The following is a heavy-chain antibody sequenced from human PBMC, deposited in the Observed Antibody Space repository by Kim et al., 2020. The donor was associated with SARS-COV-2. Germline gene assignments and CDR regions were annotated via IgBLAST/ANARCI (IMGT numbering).Heavy chain of an antibody. CDR1: GGSFSGYY. D-gene: IGHD2-15*01. J-gene: IGHJ4*02. V-gene: IGHV4-34*01. Sequence: SETLSLTCAVYGGSFSGYYWSWIRQPPGKGLEWIGEINHSGSTNYNPSLKSRVTISVDTSKNQFSLKLSSVTAADTAVYYCARGYCSGGSCYSLYYWGQG. CDR3: ARGYCSGGSCYSLYY. CDR2: INHSGST.